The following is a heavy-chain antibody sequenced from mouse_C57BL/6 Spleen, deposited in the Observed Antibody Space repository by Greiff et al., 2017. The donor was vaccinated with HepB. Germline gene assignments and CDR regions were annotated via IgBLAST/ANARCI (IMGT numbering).Heavy chain of an antibody. CDR3: ARGGIYDGYARALDY. D-gene: IGHD2-3*01. Sequence: QVQLQQPGAELVKPGASVKMSCKASGYTFTSYWITWVKQRPGQGLEWIGDIYPGSGSTNYNEKFKSKATLTVDTSSSTAYMQLSSLTSEDSAVYYGARGGIYDGYARALDYWGQGTSVTVSS. CDR2: IYPGSGST. V-gene: IGHV1-55*01. CDR1: GYTFTSYW. J-gene: IGHJ4*01.